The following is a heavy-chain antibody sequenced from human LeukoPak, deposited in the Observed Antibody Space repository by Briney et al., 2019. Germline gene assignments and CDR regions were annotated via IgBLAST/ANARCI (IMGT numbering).Heavy chain of an antibody. Sequence: GASVKVSCKASGYTFTSYDINWVRQATGQGLEWMGWMNPNSGTTGYAQKFQGRVTMTRNTSISTAYMGLSSLRSEDTAVYYCARGPQQWLAHYYYYGMDVWGQGTTVTVSS. CDR2: MNPNSGTT. CDR1: GYTFTSYD. CDR3: ARGPQQWLAHYYYYGMDV. D-gene: IGHD6-19*01. J-gene: IGHJ6*02. V-gene: IGHV1-8*01.